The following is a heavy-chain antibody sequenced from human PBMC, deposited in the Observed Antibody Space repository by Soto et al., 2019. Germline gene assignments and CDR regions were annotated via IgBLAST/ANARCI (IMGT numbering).Heavy chain of an antibody. Sequence: QVPLVQSGAEVKKPGASVKVSCKASGYTFTSYGISWVRQAPGQGLEWMGWISAYNGNTNYAQKLQGRVTMTTDRSTSTAYMELRSLRSDDTAVYYCARSRGLAARPPYYYGMDVWGQGTTVTVSS. D-gene: IGHD6-6*01. V-gene: IGHV1-18*01. J-gene: IGHJ6*02. CDR3: ARSRGLAARPPYYYGMDV. CDR2: ISAYNGNT. CDR1: GYTFTSYG.